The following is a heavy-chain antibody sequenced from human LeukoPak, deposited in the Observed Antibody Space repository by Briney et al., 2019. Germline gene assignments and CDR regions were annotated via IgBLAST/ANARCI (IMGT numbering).Heavy chain of an antibody. V-gene: IGHV5-51*01. CDR3: ARRGVAVAGTGGYYFDY. J-gene: IGHJ4*02. CDR1: GYSFTSYW. CDR2: IYPGDSDT. D-gene: IGHD6-19*01. Sequence: GESLKISCKGSGYSFTSYWIGWVRQMPGKGLGWMGVIYPGDSDTRYSPSFQGQVTISADKSISTAYLQWSSLKASDTAMYYCARRGVAVAGTGGYYFDYWGQGTLVTVSS.